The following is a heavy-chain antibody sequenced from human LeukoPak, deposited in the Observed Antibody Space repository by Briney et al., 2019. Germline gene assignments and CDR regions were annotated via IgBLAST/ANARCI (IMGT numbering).Heavy chain of an antibody. Sequence: GESLRISCKGSGYNFTNYWISWVRQMPGKGPEWMGRIDPSASYSNYNPSLQGHVTISVDESTSTAYLQWSSLRASDTAIYHCARHSSVGTRLKTYTWFDPWGQGTLVIVSS. V-gene: IGHV5-10-1*01. CDR2: IDPSASYS. J-gene: IGHJ5*02. CDR1: GYNFTNYW. CDR3: ARHSSVGTRLKTYTWFDP. D-gene: IGHD2-2*01.